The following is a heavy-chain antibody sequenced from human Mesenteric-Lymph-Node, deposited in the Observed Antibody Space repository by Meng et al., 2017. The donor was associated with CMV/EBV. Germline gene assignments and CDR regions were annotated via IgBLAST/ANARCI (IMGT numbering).Heavy chain of an antibody. CDR3: ARLIGATRYFDY. D-gene: IGHD1-26*01. V-gene: IGHV3-7*01. CDR2: IKQDGSEK. J-gene: IGHJ4*02. Sequence: GESLKISCAASGFTFSRYWMSWVRQAPGKGLEWVANIKQDGSEKYFVDSVKGRFTISRDNANNSLYLQMNSLRAEDTAVYYCARLIGATRYFDYWGQGTLVTVSS. CDR1: GFTFSRYW.